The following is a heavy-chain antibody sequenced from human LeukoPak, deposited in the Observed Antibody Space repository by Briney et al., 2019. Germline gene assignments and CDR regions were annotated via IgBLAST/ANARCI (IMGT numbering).Heavy chain of an antibody. Sequence: GSLRLSCAASGFTFSGFGMHWVRQAPGKGLEWIGEINHSGSTNYNPSLKSRVTISVDTSKNQFSLKLSSVTAADTAVYYCARGRHIVVVQYWYFDLWGRGTLVTVSS. V-gene: IGHV4-34*01. CDR3: ARGRHIVVVQYWYFDL. D-gene: IGHD2-21*01. J-gene: IGHJ2*01. CDR1: GFTFSGFG. CDR2: INHSGST.